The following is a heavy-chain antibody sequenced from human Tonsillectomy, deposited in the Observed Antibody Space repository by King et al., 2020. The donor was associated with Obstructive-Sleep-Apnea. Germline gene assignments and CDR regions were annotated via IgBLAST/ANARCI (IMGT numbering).Heavy chain of an antibody. CDR1: GFTFTSYY. CDR3: ASRTRGGVDY. D-gene: IGHD2-8*02. Sequence: QLVQSGAEVKKPGASVKVSCKASGFTFTSYYMHWVRQSPGQGLEWMGIINPSGGCTIYAQKFQGRVPMTRDTATSTVYMELSSLRSADTAVYYCASRTRGGVDYWGQGTLVTVSS. V-gene: IGHV1-46*01. J-gene: IGHJ4*02. CDR2: INPSGGCT.